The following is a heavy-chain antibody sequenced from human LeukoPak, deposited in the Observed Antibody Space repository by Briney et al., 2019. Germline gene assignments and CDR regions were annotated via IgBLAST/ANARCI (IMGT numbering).Heavy chain of an antibody. Sequence: GGSLRLSCAASGFTFSTYAMSWVRQAPGKGLKWVSAISGSGASTYYADSVKGRFTISRDNSKNTLYLQMNSLRAEDTAVYYCAKSYCGGDCYSSPHDAFHIWGQGAMATVSS. D-gene: IGHD2-21*02. CDR3: AKSYCGGDCYSSPHDAFHI. V-gene: IGHV3-23*01. CDR1: GFTFSTYA. J-gene: IGHJ3*02. CDR2: ISGSGAST.